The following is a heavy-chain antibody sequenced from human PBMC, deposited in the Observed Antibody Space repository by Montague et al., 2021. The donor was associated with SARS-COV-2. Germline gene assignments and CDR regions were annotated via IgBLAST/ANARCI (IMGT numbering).Heavy chain of an antibody. CDR2: ADTSGIT. J-gene: IGHJ4*02. D-gene: IGHD3-22*01. CDR3: ASEVEIGWLSYFDT. V-gene: IGHV4-61*02. CDR1: GGSISSGTYY. Sequence: TLSLTCTVSGGSISSGTYYWSWVRQPAGKGLEWIGRADTSGITTYNPSLGSRITISIDTSAYQFSLNLCSVTAADTAVYFCASEVEIGWLSYFDTWGQGTLVAVSS.